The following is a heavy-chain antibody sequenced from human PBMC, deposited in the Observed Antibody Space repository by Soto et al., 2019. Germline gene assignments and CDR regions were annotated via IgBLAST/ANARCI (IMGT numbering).Heavy chain of an antibody. Sequence: QLQLQESGPGLVKPSETLSLTCTVSGGSISSRGYYWGWIRQPPGKVLEWIGTNSYNGSTYYNPSLKGRVTISVDTSKNQFSLKLSSVTAADTAVYYCATSIWFDPWGQGTLVTVSS. CDR1: GGSISSRGYY. CDR2: NSYNGST. CDR3: ATSIWFDP. D-gene: IGHD2-2*01. V-gene: IGHV4-39*01. J-gene: IGHJ5*02.